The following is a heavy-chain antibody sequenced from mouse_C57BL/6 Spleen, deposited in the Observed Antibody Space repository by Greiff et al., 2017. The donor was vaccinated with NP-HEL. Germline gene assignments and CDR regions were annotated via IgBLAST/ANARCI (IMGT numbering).Heavy chain of an antibody. Sequence: VQLQQPGAELVKPGASVKLSCKASGYTFTSYWMQWVKQRPGQGLEWIGEIDPSDSYTNYNQKFKGKATLTVDTSSSTAYMQLSSLTSEDSAVYYGARQGPGDYWGQGTTLTVSS. J-gene: IGHJ2*01. CDR2: IDPSDSYT. CDR3: ARQGPGDY. CDR1: GYTFTSYW. V-gene: IGHV1-50*01.